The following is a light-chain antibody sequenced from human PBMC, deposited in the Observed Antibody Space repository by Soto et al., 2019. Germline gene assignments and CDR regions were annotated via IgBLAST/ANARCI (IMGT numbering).Light chain of an antibody. CDR3: QQYNNWPPWT. J-gene: IGKJ1*01. V-gene: IGKV3-15*01. CDR1: QSVTTN. Sequence: EVVFTHSPATLSFAAVERATLSCRASQSVTTNMAWYQQKPGQAPRLLIYGASTRATGIPARFSGSGSGTDFTLTISSLQSEDFAVYYCQQYNNWPPWTFGQGTKVDIK. CDR2: GAS.